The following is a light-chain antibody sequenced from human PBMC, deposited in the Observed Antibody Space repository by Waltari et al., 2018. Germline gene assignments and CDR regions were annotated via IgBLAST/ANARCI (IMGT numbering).Light chain of an antibody. V-gene: IGLV3-1*01. J-gene: IGLJ2*01. Sequence: SYELTQPPSVSVSPGQTASITCSGDKLGDKYVSWYQLKPGQSPVLVIYQDSQRPSGIPERFSGSNSGNTATLTISGTQAMDGADYYCQAWDSSTVVFGGGTKLTVL. CDR2: QDS. CDR3: QAWDSSTVV. CDR1: KLGDKY.